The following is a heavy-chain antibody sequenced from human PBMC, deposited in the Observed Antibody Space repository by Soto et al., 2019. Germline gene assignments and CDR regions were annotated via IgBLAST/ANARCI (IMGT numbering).Heavy chain of an antibody. CDR1: GYTFTSYA. Sequence: ASVKVSCKXSGYTFTSYAMHWVRQAPGQRLEWMGWINAGNGNTKYSQKFQGRVTITRDTSASTAYMELSSLRSEDTAVYYCGRGAWVVTPALSYYYYGMDVWGQGTTVTVSS. J-gene: IGHJ6*02. V-gene: IGHV1-3*01. CDR2: INAGNGNT. CDR3: GRGAWVVTPALSYYYYGMDV. D-gene: IGHD3-22*01.